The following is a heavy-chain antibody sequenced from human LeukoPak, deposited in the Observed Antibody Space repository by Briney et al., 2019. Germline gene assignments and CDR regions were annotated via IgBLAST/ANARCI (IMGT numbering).Heavy chain of an antibody. V-gene: IGHV1-2*02. CDR3: ARDNDSSSLLDY. CDR2: INPNSGGT. J-gene: IGHJ4*02. Sequence: ASVKVSCKASGYTFTGYYMLWVRQAPGQGLEWMGWINPNSGGTNYAQKFQGRVTMTRDTSISTAYMELSRLRSDDTAVYYCARDNDSSSLLDYWGQGTLVTVSS. D-gene: IGHD3-22*01. CDR1: GYTFTGYY.